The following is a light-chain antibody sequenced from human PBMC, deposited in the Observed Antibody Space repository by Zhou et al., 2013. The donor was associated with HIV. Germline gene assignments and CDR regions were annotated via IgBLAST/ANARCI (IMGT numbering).Light chain of an antibody. Sequence: DIQMTQSPSTLSASVGDRVAITCRASQSISTWLAWYQQKPGKAPKRLIYAASSLQSGVPSRFSGSGSGTEFTLTISSLQPDDFATYYCQLFNGYFTFGPGTKVEIK. J-gene: IGKJ3*01. CDR2: AAS. CDR1: QSISTW. V-gene: IGKV1-5*01. CDR3: QLFNGYFT.